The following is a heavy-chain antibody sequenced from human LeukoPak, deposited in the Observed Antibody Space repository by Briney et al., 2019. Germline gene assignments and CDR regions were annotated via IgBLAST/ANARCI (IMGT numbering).Heavy chain of an antibody. J-gene: IGHJ4*02. CDR2: ISNDGSNK. D-gene: IGHD3-10*01. Sequence: GGSLRLSCAASGFTFSSYAMHWVRQAPGKGLEWVAVISNDGSNKYYADSVKGRFTISRDNSKNTLYLQMNSLRAEDTAVYYCARTADITMVRGAFDYWGQGTLVTVSS. CDR1: GFTFSSYA. V-gene: IGHV3-30-3*01. CDR3: ARTADITMVRGAFDY.